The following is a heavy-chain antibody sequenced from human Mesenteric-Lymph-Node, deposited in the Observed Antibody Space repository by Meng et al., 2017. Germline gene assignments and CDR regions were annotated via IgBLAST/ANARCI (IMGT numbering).Heavy chain of an antibody. CDR2: ISHHGRFQ. D-gene: IGHD2-2*01. V-gene: IGHV3-30*01. Sequence: GESLKISCAASGFTFTSYSLHWVSQAPGKGLEWVAVISHHGRFQYYADYVKGRLTSAKDDSKNTLYLQFNSLRPDDTVVYYCARDRLPATASNGMDVWGQGTTVTVSS. J-gene: IGHJ6*02. CDR3: ARDRLPATASNGMDV. CDR1: GFTFTSYS.